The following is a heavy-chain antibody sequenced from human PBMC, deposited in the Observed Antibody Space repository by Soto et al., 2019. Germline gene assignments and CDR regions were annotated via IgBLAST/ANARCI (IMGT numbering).Heavy chain of an antibody. V-gene: IGHV3-21*01. J-gene: IGHJ4*02. D-gene: IGHD2-15*01. Sequence: PGGSLGLSCVASGFTFSSYAMVWVRRAPGKGLESVSSISISSDSTYYADSVKGRFTISRDNAKNSLYLQMNSLRAEDTAVYYCARDSRQRIFDYWGQGTLVTVSS. CDR3: ARDSRQRIFDY. CDR2: ISISSDST. CDR1: GFTFSSYA.